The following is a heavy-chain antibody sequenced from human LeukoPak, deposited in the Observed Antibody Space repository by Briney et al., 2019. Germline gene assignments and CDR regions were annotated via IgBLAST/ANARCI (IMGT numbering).Heavy chain of an antibody. J-gene: IGHJ4*02. CDR1: GFTFSSYS. Sequence: PGGSLRLSCAASGFTFSSYSMNWVPQAPGKGLEWVSSISSSSSYIYYADSVKGRFTISRDNAKNSLYLQMNSPRAEATAVYYCARVTMVRGVKSFDYWGQGTLVTVSS. CDR2: ISSSSSYI. V-gene: IGHV3-21*01. CDR3: ARVTMVRGVKSFDY. D-gene: IGHD3-10*01.